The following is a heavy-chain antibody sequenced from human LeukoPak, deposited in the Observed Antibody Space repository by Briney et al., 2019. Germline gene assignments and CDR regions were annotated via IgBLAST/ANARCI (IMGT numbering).Heavy chain of an antibody. CDR3: AREYCSGGSCYSWSGHYYYYYYMDV. Sequence: ASVKVSCKASGCTFSIYAISWVRQAPGRGLEGMGGVIPIFGAANYAQQFQGRVTTTADASTSTAYMELTSLRSEDTAVYSCAREYCSGGSCYSWSGHYYYYYYMDVWGKGTTVTVSS. CDR1: GCTFSIYA. CDR2: VIPIFGAA. D-gene: IGHD2-15*01. V-gene: IGHV1-69*13. J-gene: IGHJ6*03.